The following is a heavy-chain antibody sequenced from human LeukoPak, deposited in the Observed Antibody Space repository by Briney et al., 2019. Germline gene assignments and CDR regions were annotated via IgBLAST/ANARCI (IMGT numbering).Heavy chain of an antibody. CDR3: AREPGAAAGTRGRGY. V-gene: IGHV3-53*01. CDR1: GFTVSSNY. Sequence: GGSLRLSCAASGFTVSSNYMSWVRQAPGKGPEWVSVIYSGGSTYYADSVKGRFTISRDNSKNTLYLQMNSLRAEDTAVYYCAREPGAAAGTRGRGYWGRGTLVTVSS. J-gene: IGHJ4*02. D-gene: IGHD6-13*01. CDR2: IYSGGST.